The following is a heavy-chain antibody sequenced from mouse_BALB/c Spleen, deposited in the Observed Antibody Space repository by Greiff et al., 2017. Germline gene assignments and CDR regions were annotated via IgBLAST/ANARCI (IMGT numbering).Heavy chain of an antibody. CDR2: INPSNGGT. CDR3: ANSTMITAEVAY. CDR1: GYTFTDYS. V-gene: IGHV1-26*01. D-gene: IGHD2-4*01. Sequence: VQLQQSGPELVKPGASVKISCKTSGYTFTDYSMHWVKQSHGKSLEWIGGINPSNGGTSYNQKFKGKATLTVDKSSSTAYMKLRSLTSEDSAVYYCANSTMITAEVAYWGQGTLVTVSA. J-gene: IGHJ3*01.